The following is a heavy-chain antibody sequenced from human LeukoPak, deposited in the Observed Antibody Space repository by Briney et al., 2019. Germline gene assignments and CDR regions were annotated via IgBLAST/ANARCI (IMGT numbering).Heavy chain of an antibody. D-gene: IGHD3-3*01. CDR1: GVSISAYY. J-gene: IGHJ5*02. CDR3: ARGFVAIFGVVISRFRRGSGFDP. V-gene: IGHV4-4*07. CDR2: IYPGESIYASENT. Sequence: SETLSLTCSVSGVSISAYYWSWIRQPAGKGLEWIGRIYPGESIYASENTNYNPSLKSRVSMSGDTSKNQVSLKLRSVTAADTAVYYCARGFVAIFGVVISRFRRGSGFDPWGQGTLVTVSS.